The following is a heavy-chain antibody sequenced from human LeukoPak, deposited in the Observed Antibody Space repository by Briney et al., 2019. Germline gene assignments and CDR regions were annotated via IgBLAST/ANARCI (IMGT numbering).Heavy chain of an antibody. CDR1: EFTFSGYA. CDR3: AKGLPVSDFWSGNGYYYGMDV. D-gene: IGHD3-3*01. CDR2: ITENGDRS. V-gene: IGHV3-23*01. J-gene: IGHJ6*02. Sequence: GGSLRLSCAASEFTFSGYAMSWVRQAPGKGPEWVSPITENGDRSYYTDSVKGRFTISRDISKNTLYLEMNRLRAEDTAVYYCAKGLPVSDFWSGNGYYYGMDVWGQGTTVTVS.